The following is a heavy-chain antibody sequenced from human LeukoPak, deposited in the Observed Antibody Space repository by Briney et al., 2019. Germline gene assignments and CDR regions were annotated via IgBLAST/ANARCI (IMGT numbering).Heavy chain of an antibody. V-gene: IGHV4-59*01. J-gene: IGHJ4*02. Sequence: SETLSLTCTVSGGSISSYYWSWIRQPPGKGLEWIGYIYYSGSTNYNPSLKSRVTISVDTSKNQFSLKLSSVTADDTAVYYCAREDYGEDYWGQGTPVTVSS. CDR2: IYYSGST. CDR3: AREDYGEDY. D-gene: IGHD4-17*01. CDR1: GGSISSYY.